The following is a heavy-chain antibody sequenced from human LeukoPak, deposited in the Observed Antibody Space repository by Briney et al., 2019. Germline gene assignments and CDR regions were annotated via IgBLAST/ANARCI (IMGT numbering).Heavy chain of an antibody. CDR3: ARRRTAPVYYFDS. J-gene: IGHJ4*02. CDR2: IYYSGTT. Sequence: PSETLSLTCTVSGGSISSSSYYWGWLRPPPGKGLVWIGIIYYSGTTYYNPSRKSRVTISIDTPENHFSLKLSSVTAADTAVYYCARRRTAPVYYFDSWGQGTLVTVSS. V-gene: IGHV4-39*02. D-gene: IGHD4-17*01. CDR1: GGSISSSSYY.